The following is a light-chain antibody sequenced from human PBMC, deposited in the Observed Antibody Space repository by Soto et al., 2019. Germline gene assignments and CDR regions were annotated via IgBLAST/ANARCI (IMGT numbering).Light chain of an antibody. CDR3: QHYNNWPFT. CDR2: GAS. J-gene: IGKJ2*01. Sequence: EIVMTQSPATLSVSPGERATLSCRASQSVSSILAWYQQKPGQAPILLIYGASGRATGIPARFSGSGSGTEFTLTISRLQSEDFAVYYCQHYNNWPFTFGQGTKLEIK. CDR1: QSVSSI. V-gene: IGKV3-15*01.